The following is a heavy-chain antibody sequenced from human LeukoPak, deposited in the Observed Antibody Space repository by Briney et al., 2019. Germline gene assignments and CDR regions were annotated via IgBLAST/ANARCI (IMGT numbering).Heavy chain of an antibody. D-gene: IGHD6-19*01. Sequence: SQTLSLTCAISGDSVSSNSAAWTWIRQSPSRGLEWLGRTYYRSKWYNDYAVSVKSRITFNPNTSTNQFSLQLNSVTPEDTAVYYCARYTGWYKFDFWGQGTLVTVSS. V-gene: IGHV6-1*01. CDR3: ARYTGWYKFDF. CDR1: GDSVSSNSAA. J-gene: IGHJ4*02. CDR2: TYYRSKWYN.